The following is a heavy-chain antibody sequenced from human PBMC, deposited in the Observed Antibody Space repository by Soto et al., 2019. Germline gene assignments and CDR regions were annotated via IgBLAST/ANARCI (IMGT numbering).Heavy chain of an antibody. V-gene: IGHV1-69*02. J-gene: IGHJ4*02. CDR1: GGTFSSYT. D-gene: IGHD5-18*01. Sequence: SVKVSCKASGGTFSSYTISWVRQAPGQGLEWMGRIIPILGIANYAQKFQGRVTITADKSTSTAYMELSSLRSEDTAVYYCASGTAMVTGYFDYWGQGTLVTVSS. CDR2: IIPILGIA. CDR3: ASGTAMVTGYFDY.